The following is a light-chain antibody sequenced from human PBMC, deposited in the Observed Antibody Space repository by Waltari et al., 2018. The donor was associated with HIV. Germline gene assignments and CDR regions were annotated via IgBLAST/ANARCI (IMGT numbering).Light chain of an antibody. CDR2: KIY. CDR1: NSDRGNFDY. V-gene: IGLV2-8*01. J-gene: IGLJ2*01. CDR3: SSYATTNNFYVL. Sequence: QSALTQPPSASGSPGQSVTIPFTGTNSDRGNFDYVAWFQQHPAKPPKRIISKIYKRPSGVPNRFSGSKSGNTASLTVSGLQAEDEADYYCSSYATTNNFYVLFGGGTKLTVL.